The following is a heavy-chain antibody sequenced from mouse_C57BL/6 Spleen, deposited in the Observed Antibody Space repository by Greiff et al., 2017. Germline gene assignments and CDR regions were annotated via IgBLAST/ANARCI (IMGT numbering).Heavy chain of an antibody. V-gene: IGHV3-6*01. CDR2: ISYDGSN. J-gene: IGHJ3*01. D-gene: IGHD2-12*01. CDR1: GYSITSGYY. CDR3: AREDDGGFAY. Sequence: EVKLVESGPGLVKPSQSLSLTCSVTGYSITSGYYWNWIRQFPGNKLEWMGYISYDGSNNYNPSLKNRISITRDTSKNQFFLKLNSVTTEDTATYYCAREDDGGFAYWGQGTLVTVSA.